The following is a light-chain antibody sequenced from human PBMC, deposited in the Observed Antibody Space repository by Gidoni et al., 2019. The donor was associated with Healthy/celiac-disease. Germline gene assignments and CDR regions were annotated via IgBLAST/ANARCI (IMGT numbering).Light chain of an antibody. Sequence: IVMTQSPATLSVSPGDIATLSCRSSHSVSSNLAWYQQKPGQPPSLLIYGASTRATGIPARFSGSGSGTEFTITSSSLQSEDFAVYYCQQYNNWLWTFGQXTKVEIK. CDR1: HSVSSN. CDR3: QQYNNWLWT. CDR2: GAS. V-gene: IGKV3-15*01. J-gene: IGKJ1*01.